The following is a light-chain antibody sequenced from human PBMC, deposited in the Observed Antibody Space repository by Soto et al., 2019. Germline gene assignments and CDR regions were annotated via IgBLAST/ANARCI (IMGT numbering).Light chain of an antibody. J-gene: IGKJ1*01. CDR3: QQYKSYWT. CDR1: QGISNY. Sequence: IQMTHSPSSLSTSVGDRVTITCRSSQGISNYLAWYQQKPGKVPKLLISDASSLETGVPSRFSGSGSGTEFTLTINSLQPDDFATYYCQQYKSYWTFGQGTKVDIK. V-gene: IGKV1-13*02. CDR2: DAS.